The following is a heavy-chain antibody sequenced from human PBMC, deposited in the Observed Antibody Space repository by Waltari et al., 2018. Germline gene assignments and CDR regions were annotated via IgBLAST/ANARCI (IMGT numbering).Heavy chain of an antibody. CDR3: TRDTSTVEPTYYYYYGMDV. CDR2: IRSKAYGGTT. CDR1: GFTFGDYA. Sequence: RLSCTASGFTFGDYAMSWVRQAPGKGREWVGFIRSKAYGGTTEYAASVKGRFTISRDDSKSIAYLQMNSLKTEDTAVYYCTRDTSTVEPTYYYYYGMDVWGQGTTVTVSS. J-gene: IGHJ6*02. D-gene: IGHD4-17*01. V-gene: IGHV3-49*04.